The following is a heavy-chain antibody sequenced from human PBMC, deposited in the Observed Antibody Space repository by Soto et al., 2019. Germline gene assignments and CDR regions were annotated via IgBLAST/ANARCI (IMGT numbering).Heavy chain of an antibody. J-gene: IGHJ5*02. CDR3: ARGDPYCGGGTCHPHWFDP. CDR2: IEQDGGEK. V-gene: IGHV3-7*01. CDR1: GFTFSTYW. Sequence: GGSLRLSCAASGFTFSTYWMSWVRQAPGKGLEWVANIEQDGGEKYYADSVKGRFTISRDNAKNSLYLQMNSLRADDTAIYYCARGDPYCGGGTCHPHWFDPWGQGTLVTVSS. D-gene: IGHD2-15*01.